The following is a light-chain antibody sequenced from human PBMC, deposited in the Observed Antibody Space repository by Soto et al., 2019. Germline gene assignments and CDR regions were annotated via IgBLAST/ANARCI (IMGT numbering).Light chain of an antibody. V-gene: IGKV2-28*01. CDR1: ARLLHKNGYNY. CDR2: LGS. J-gene: IGKJ1*01. Sequence: VMTQSRLSLSVTAGYRSSISCMASARLLHKNGYNYVDWYMQKPGQSPQLLIYLGSNRASGVPARFSGSGSGTEFTLTVSSLQSQDFAVYWCQQYNNWPNTLGPGTKVDIK. CDR3: QQYNNWPNT.